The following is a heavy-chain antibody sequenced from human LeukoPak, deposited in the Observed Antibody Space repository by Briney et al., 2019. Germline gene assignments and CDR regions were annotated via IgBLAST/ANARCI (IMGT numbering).Heavy chain of an antibody. Sequence: ASVKVSCKASGYTFTDYYMHWVRQAPGQGFEWMGWITPNDGDTNYAQKFQGRVTMTRDTSISTAHMEVSRLRSNDPAVYYCARAKFLYCSSSTCLFDYWGQGTLVTVSS. V-gene: IGHV1-2*02. CDR3: ARAKFLYCSSSTCLFDY. CDR2: ITPNDGDT. D-gene: IGHD2-2*01. J-gene: IGHJ4*02. CDR1: GYTFTDYY.